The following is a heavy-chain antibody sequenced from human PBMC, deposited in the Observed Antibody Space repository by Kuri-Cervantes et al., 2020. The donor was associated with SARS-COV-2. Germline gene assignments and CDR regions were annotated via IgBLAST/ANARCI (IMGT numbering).Heavy chain of an antibody. D-gene: IGHD3-10*01. V-gene: IGHV4-34*01. J-gene: IGHJ6*03. CDR1: GGSFSDNH. Sequence: SQTLSLTCAVYGGSFSDNHWTWVRQPPGKGLEWIGEINYSGTTNYNPSLKSPVTMSVDTSKNQFSLNLTSVTAADTAVYYCARLRRHNNAWFVTGYYMDVWGKGTTVTVSS. CDR2: INYSGTT. CDR3: ARLRRHNNAWFVTGYYMDV.